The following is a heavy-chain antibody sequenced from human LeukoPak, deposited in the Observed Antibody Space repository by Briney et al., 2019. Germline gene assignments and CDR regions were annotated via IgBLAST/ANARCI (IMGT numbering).Heavy chain of an antibody. Sequence: GESLKISCKASGYRFSSYWIGWVRQMPGKGLEWMGMIYPGDSDTRYSPSFKGQVIISADKSIITAYLQWSSLKASDTAMYYCARLGVGGTTYPDLDYWGQGTLVTVSS. CDR2: IYPGDSDT. CDR3: ARLGVGGTTYPDLDY. V-gene: IGHV5-51*01. D-gene: IGHD1-26*01. CDR1: GYRFSSYW. J-gene: IGHJ4*02.